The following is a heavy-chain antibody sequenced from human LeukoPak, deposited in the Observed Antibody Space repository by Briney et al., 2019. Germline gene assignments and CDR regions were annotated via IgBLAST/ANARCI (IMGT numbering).Heavy chain of an antibody. D-gene: IGHD3-3*01. CDR2: IIPILGIA. CDR3: ARGRTMTAFDI. CDR1: GYPFASYG. Sequence: ASVKVSCKASGYPFASYGISWVRQAPGQGLEWMGRIIPILGIANYAQKFQGRVTITADKSTSTAYMELSSLRSEDTAVYYCARGRTMTAFDIWGQGTMVTVSS. J-gene: IGHJ3*02. V-gene: IGHV1-69*04.